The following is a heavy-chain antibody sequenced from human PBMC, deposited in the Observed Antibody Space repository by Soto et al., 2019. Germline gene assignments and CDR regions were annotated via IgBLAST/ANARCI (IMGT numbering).Heavy chain of an antibody. V-gene: IGHV1-8*01. CDR1: GYTFTSYD. D-gene: IGHD2-2*01. Sequence: QVQLVQSGAEVKKPGASVKVSCKASGYTFTSYDINWVRQAPGQGLEWMGWMNPNSGNTGYAQKFQGRVTMTRNTSIRTAYMELSSLRSEDTAVYYCARGNIVVVPAAIWAYYYYGMDVWGQGTTVTVSS. CDR3: ARGNIVVVPAAIWAYYYYGMDV. CDR2: MNPNSGNT. J-gene: IGHJ6*02.